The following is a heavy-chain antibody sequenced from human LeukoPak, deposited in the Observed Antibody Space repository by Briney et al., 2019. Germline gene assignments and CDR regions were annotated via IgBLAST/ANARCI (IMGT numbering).Heavy chain of an antibody. CDR2: IHTSGST. CDR3: ARQRRVTVNWFDP. CDR1: GGSISTYY. J-gene: IGHJ5*02. V-gene: IGHV4-4*07. D-gene: IGHD4-11*01. Sequence: SETLSLTCSVSGGSISTYYGSWIRQSAGKGLEWIGRIHTSGSTNYNPSLKSRVTMSVDTSKNQFSLKLSSVTAADTAVYYCARQRRVTVNWFDPWGQGTLVFVSS.